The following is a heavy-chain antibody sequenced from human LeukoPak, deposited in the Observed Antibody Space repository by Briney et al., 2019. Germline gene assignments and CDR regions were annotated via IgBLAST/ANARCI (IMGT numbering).Heavy chain of an antibody. CDR2: ISSSGSTI. D-gene: IGHD3-22*01. Sequence: GGSLTLSCAASGFTFSIYEMNWVRQAPEKGLEWVSYISSSGSTIYYTDSVKGRFTISRDNPKKTLYLQMNSLRPEDTAVYYCAKDFSVYYYDSRVLDYWGQGNLVTVSS. CDR3: AKDFSVYYYDSRVLDY. CDR1: GFTFSIYE. J-gene: IGHJ4*02. V-gene: IGHV3-48*03.